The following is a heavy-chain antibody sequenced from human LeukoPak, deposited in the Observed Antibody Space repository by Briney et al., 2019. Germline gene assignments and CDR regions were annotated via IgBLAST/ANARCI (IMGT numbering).Heavy chain of an antibody. CDR3: ARKNIVGYYMDV. CDR1: GFTFSSYA. J-gene: IGHJ6*03. Sequence: PGGSLRLSCAASGFTFSSYAMSWVRQAPGKGLEWVSIIYRGGSTKYADSVKGRFTISRDNSKNTLYLQMNSLRAEDMAVYYCARKNIVGYYMDVWGKGTTVTISS. V-gene: IGHV3-66*01. D-gene: IGHD2/OR15-2a*01. CDR2: IYRGGST.